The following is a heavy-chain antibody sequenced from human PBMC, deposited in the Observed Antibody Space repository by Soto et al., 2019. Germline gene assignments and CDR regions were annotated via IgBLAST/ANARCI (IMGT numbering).Heavy chain of an antibody. J-gene: IGHJ4*02. V-gene: IGHV4-4*02. Sequence: QVQLQESGPGLVKPSGTLTLTCAVSGGSISSSDWWTWVRQPPGKGLEWIGEIYRSGSTNYNSSLESRVTISIDRSKNQISLKLSSVTAADTAIYYCATIHYWGQGTLVTVSS. CDR3: ATIHY. CDR1: GGSISSSDW. CDR2: IYRSGST.